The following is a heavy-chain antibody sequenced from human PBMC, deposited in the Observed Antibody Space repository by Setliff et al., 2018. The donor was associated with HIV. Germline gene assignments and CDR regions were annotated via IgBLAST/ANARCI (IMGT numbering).Heavy chain of an antibody. D-gene: IGHD3-22*01. J-gene: IGHJ4*02. CDR1: GGSVSSSNW. Sequence: LSLTCAVSGGSVSSSNWWSWVRQPPGKGLEWIGEINHSGSTNYNPSLKSRVTISVDTSKNQFSLKLTSVTAADTAVYYCARDPKHSSSGDLEYWSQGTLVTVPS. CDR2: INHSGST. V-gene: IGHV4-4*02. CDR3: ARDPKHSSSGDLEY.